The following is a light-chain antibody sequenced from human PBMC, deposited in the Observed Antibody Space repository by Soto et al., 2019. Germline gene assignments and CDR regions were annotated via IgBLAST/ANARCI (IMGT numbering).Light chain of an antibody. CDR3: QQYGSSPRG. Sequence: EIVLTQSPGTLSLSPGERATLSCRASQSVSSSYLAWYQQKPGQAPRLLIYGASSRATGIPDRFSGSGSGTVFTLTISRLEPEDFAVYYCQQYGSSPRGFGQGTKVEIK. V-gene: IGKV3-20*01. CDR2: GAS. CDR1: QSVSSSY. J-gene: IGKJ1*01.